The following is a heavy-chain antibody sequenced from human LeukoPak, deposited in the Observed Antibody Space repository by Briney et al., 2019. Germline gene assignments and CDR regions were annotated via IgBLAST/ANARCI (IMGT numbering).Heavy chain of an antibody. CDR1: GFTVSSNY. D-gene: IGHD2-15*01. CDR3: ARHRRYCSGDTCYSGHDY. CDR2: IYSGGST. Sequence: GGSLRLSCAASGFTVSSNYMSWVRQAPGKGLEFVSIIYSGGSTYYADYLKGRFTISRDNSKNTLYLQMNSLRVEDTAVYYCARHRRYCSGDTCYSGHDYWGQGTLVIVSS. J-gene: IGHJ4*02. V-gene: IGHV3-53*01.